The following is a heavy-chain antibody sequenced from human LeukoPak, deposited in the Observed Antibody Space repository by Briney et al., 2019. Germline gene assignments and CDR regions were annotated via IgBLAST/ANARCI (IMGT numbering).Heavy chain of an antibody. Sequence: ASVTVSCKASGYTFTGYYMHWVRQAPGQGLEWMGWINPNSGGTNYAQKFQGRVTMTRDTSISTAYMELSRLRSDDTAVYYCARDHCSSTSCSIYYYYYGMDVWGQGTTVTVSS. CDR3: ARDHCSSTSCSIYYYYYGMDV. D-gene: IGHD2-2*01. J-gene: IGHJ6*02. V-gene: IGHV1-2*02. CDR1: GYTFTGYY. CDR2: INPNSGGT.